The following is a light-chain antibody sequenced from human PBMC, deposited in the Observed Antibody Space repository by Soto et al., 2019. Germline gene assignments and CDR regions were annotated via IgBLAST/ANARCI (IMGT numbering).Light chain of an antibody. CDR1: QGVSSY. CDR2: GAF. CDR3: QHYKTWPLA. V-gene: IGKV3-15*01. Sequence: EIVVTQSPDTLSVSPGDRATLSCRASQGVSSYLAWYQQKPGQAPRLLIYGAFTRATGIPARFSGTGSGTEFTLTISRLQSEDFAVYYCQHYKTWPLAFGGGTKVDI. J-gene: IGKJ4*01.